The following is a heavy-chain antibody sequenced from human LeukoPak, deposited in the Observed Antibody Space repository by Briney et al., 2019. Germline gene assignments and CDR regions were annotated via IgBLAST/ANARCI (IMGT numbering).Heavy chain of an antibody. Sequence: GGSLRLSCAASGFTFSDYYMSWIRQAPGKGLEWVSYISNSSSYTNYADSVKGRFTISRDNAKNSLYLQMNSLRAEDTAVYFCLRAIDGIRYFDWYNWFDPWGQGTLVTVSS. J-gene: IGHJ5*02. V-gene: IGHV3-11*05. CDR3: LRAIDGIRYFDWYNWFDP. CDR1: GFTFSDYY. D-gene: IGHD3-9*01. CDR2: ISNSSSYT.